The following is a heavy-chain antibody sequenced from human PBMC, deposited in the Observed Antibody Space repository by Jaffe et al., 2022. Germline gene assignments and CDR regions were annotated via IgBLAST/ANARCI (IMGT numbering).Heavy chain of an antibody. CDR2: IYYSGST. D-gene: IGHD6-19*01. Sequence: QLQLQESGPGLVKPSETLSLTCTVSGGSISSSSYYWGWIRQPPGKGLEWIGSIYYSGSTYYNPSLKSRVTISVDTSKNQFSLKLSSVTAADTAVYYCARQNSSGWYEGGYFDYWGQGTLVTVSS. J-gene: IGHJ4*02. CDR1: GGSISSSSYY. CDR3: ARQNSSGWYEGGYFDY. V-gene: IGHV4-39*01.